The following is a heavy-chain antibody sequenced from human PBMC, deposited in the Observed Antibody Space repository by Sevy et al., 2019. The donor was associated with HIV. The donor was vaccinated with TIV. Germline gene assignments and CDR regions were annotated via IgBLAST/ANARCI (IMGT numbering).Heavy chain of an antibody. V-gene: IGHV3-23*01. CDR2: LSGSGGTT. CDR1: GFTFFSHV. J-gene: IGHJ3*01. CDR3: ATGTTDSSISWVFDV. Sequence: GGCLRLSCAASGFTFFSHVMSWVRQAPGKGLEWVSGLSGSGGTTYYADAVKGRFSISRDNSKNKLYLQMSSLRIEDTAVYYCATGTTDSSISWVFDVWGQGTMVTVSS. D-gene: IGHD6-13*01.